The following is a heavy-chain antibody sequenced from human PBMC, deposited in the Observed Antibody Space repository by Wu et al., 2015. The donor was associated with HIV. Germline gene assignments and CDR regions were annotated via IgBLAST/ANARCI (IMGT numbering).Heavy chain of an antibody. CDR1: GYTFTSYD. D-gene: IGHD6-19*01. V-gene: IGHV1-8*01. CDR3: ARQRAYTSGWYIFDY. J-gene: IGHJ4*02. Sequence: QVQLVQSGREVKKPGASVKVSCKASGYTFTSYDINWVRQATGQGLEWMGWMNPRSGNTGYAQKFQGRVTMTRDTSISTANMELSSLRSEDTAVYYCARQRAYTSGWYIFDYWGQGTLVTVSS. CDR2: MNPRSGNT.